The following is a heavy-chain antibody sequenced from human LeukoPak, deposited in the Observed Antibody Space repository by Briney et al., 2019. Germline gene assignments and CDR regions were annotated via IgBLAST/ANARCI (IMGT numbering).Heavy chain of an antibody. V-gene: IGHV5-51*01. D-gene: IGHD2-2*01. CDR1: GYSITNYW. Sequence: GESLKISCTASGYSITNYWNCLVRQMPGKGEEWMGIIYTGDSDTRYSRCFQGQVTISADKSISNDYLQWSSLKASDTAMYYCARAPQYCSSSSSCSLYYFDYWGQGTLVTGSS. J-gene: IGHJ4*02. CDR3: ARAPQYCSSSSSCSLYYFDY. CDR2: IYTGDSDT.